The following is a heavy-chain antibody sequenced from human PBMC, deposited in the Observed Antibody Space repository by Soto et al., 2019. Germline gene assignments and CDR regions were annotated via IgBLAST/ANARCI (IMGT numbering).Heavy chain of an antibody. V-gene: IGHV4-30-2*01. CDR2: IYHSGST. CDR1: GGSISSGGYS. Sequence: QLQLQESGSGLVKPSQTLSLTCAVSGGSISSGGYSWSWIRQPPGKGLEWIGYIYHSGSTYYNPSLNSRVTKSVDRSKNQFALKLSSVTAADTAVYYCAAGGGLPRYYWGQGTLVTVSS. CDR3: AAGGGLPRYY. J-gene: IGHJ4*02. D-gene: IGHD5-12*01.